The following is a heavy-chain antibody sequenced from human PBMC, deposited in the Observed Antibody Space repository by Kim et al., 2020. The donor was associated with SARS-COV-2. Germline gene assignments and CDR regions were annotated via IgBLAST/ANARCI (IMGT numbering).Heavy chain of an antibody. V-gene: IGHV5-51*01. J-gene: IGHJ4*02. CDR3: ARKIGYCSGGSCYTLYFDY. D-gene: IGHD2-15*01. CDR1: GYSFTSYW. Sequence: GESLKISCKGSGYSFTSYWIGWVRQMPGKGLEWMGIIYPGDSDTRYSPSFQGQVTISADKSISTAYLQWSSLKASDTAMYYCARKIGYCSGGSCYTLYFDYWGQGTLVTVSS. CDR2: IYPGDSDT.